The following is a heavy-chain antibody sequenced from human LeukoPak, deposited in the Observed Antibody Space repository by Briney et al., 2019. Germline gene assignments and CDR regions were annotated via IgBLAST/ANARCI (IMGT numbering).Heavy chain of an antibody. Sequence: SGTLSLTCAVSGGSISSSNWWSWVRQPPGKGLEWIGEIYHSGSTNYNPSLKSRVTISVDKSKNQFSLKLSSVTAADTAVYYCARDGVEMATTNYFDYWGQGTLVTVSS. V-gene: IGHV4-4*02. CDR3: ARDGVEMATTNYFDY. CDR1: GGSISSSNW. J-gene: IGHJ4*02. CDR2: IYHSGST. D-gene: IGHD5-24*01.